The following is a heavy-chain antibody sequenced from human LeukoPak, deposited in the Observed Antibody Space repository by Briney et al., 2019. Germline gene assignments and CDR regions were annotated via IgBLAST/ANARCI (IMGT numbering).Heavy chain of an antibody. D-gene: IGHD2-15*01. Sequence: VASVKVSCKASGGTFSSYAISWVRQAPGQGLEWMGWISAYNGNTNSAQKFQGRVTLTTDTSTSTAYMELRSLRSDDTAVYYCARDLATVVVIAANPFDYWGQGTLVTVSS. CDR3: ARDLATVVVIAANPFDY. CDR2: ISAYNGNT. J-gene: IGHJ4*02. V-gene: IGHV1-18*01. CDR1: GGTFSSYA.